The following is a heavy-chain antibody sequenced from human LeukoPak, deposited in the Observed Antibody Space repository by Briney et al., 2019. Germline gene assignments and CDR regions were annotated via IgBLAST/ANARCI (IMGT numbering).Heavy chain of an antibody. CDR3: ARGGSYYYDILTGYFFRD. D-gene: IGHD3-9*01. CDR2: IKQDGSEK. CDR1: GFTFSSYW. V-gene: IGHV3-7*03. J-gene: IGHJ3*01. Sequence: PGGSLRLSCAASGFTFSSYWMSWVRQAPGEGLEWVANIKQDGSEKYYVDSVKGRFTISRDNAKNSLYLQMNSLRAEDTAVYYCARGGSYYYDILTGYFFRDWGQGTMVTVSS.